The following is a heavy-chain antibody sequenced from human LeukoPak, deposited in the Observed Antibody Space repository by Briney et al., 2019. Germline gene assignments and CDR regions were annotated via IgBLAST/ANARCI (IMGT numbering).Heavy chain of an antibody. CDR3: AREDDSWGPNNLDL. Sequence: GGSLRLSCAASAFTFSDYSMNWVRQAPGKGLEWISYIDTSSSTMYYADSVMGRFTISRDNAKETLYLQMDSLRDEDTAVYYCAREDDSWGPNNLDLWGQGTMVTVSS. CDR2: IDTSSSTM. D-gene: IGHD7-27*01. V-gene: IGHV3-48*02. CDR1: AFTFSDYS. J-gene: IGHJ3*01.